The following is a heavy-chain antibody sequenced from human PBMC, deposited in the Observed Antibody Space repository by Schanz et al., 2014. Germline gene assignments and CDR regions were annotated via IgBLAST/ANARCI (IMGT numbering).Heavy chain of an antibody. J-gene: IGHJ4*02. CDR2: IYYSGTT. D-gene: IGHD6-13*01. CDR1: GGSISSRSYY. Sequence: QLQLQESGPGLVKPSETLSLTCTVSGGSISSRSYYWGWIRQRPGKGLEYLGSIYYSGTTYYNPSLRSRVTTSIDTSKNQFSLMLGSVTAADTAVYYCARAAGPVDYWGQGTLVTVSS. CDR3: ARAAGPVDY. V-gene: IGHV4-39*07.